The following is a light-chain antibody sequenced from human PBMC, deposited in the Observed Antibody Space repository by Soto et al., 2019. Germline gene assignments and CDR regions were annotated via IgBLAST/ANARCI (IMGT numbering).Light chain of an antibody. J-gene: IGLJ1*01. CDR3: QSYDSSLSPYV. Sequence: QSVLTHPPSVSGAPGQRVTISCTGSSFNIGAGYDVHWYQQFPGTAPKLLIYGNSNRPSGVPDRFSGSKSGTSASLAITGLQAEDEADYYCQSYDSSLSPYVFGTGTQLTVL. V-gene: IGLV1-40*01. CDR1: SFNIGAGYD. CDR2: GNS.